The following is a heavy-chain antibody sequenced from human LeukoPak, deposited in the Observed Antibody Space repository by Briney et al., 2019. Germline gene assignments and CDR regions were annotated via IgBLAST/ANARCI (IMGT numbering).Heavy chain of an antibody. CDR1: GFTFSSSW. V-gene: IGHV3-7*04. CDR3: ARGVWRDYYAFDI. J-gene: IGHJ3*02. CDR2: IKQDGSVK. Sequence: PGGSLRLSCAASGFTFSSSWMSWVRQAPGKGLEWVANIKQDGSVKYYVDSVKGRFTISRDNAKNSLYLQMNSLRAEDTAVYYCARGVWRDYYAFDIWGQGTMVTVSS. D-gene: IGHD3-3*01.